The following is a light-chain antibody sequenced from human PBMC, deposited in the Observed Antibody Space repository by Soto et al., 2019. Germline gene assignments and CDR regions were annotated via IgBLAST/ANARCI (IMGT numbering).Light chain of an antibody. CDR3: QQYNNWPPL. V-gene: IGKV3-15*01. Sequence: EIVMTQSPATLSVSPGERATLSCRASQSVASNLAWYQQKPVQAPRLLIFGASTRATGIPARFSGTGSGTEFTLTITSLQSEDCAIYYCQQYNNWPPLFGPGTKVDIK. CDR2: GAS. J-gene: IGKJ3*01. CDR1: QSVASN.